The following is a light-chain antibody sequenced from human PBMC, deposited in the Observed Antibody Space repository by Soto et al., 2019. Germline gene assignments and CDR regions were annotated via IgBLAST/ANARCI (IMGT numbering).Light chain of an antibody. J-gene: IGKJ1*01. CDR2: GAS. CDR3: QQYNRNTWR. V-gene: IGKV1-5*01. CDR1: QSVGAW. Sequence: DIQMTQSPSTLSASVGGRVTITCRASQSVGAWVAWYQQKPGKAPKLLIYGASNLESGVPSRFSGSGYGTEFTPTITTLQPDDFATYFCQQYNRNTWRFGPGTKVDIK.